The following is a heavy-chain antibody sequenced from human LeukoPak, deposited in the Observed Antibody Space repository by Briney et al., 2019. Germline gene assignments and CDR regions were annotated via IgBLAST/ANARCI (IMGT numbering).Heavy chain of an antibody. V-gene: IGHV4-30-4*08. D-gene: IGHD3-22*01. Sequence: SETLSLTCTVSGGSVSSGSYYWSWIRQPPGKGLEWIGYIYYSGSTYYNPSLKSRVTISVDTSKNQFSLKLSSVTAADTAVYYCARVNYYDSSGSLYGGYYFDYWGQGTLVTVSS. CDR2: IYYSGST. CDR3: ARVNYYDSSGSLYGGYYFDY. J-gene: IGHJ4*02. CDR1: GGSVSSGSYY.